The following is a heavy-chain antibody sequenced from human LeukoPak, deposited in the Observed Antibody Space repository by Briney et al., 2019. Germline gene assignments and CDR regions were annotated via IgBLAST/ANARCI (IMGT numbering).Heavy chain of an antibody. D-gene: IGHD3-10*01. Sequence: GGSLRLSCAASGFTFSSYSMNWVRQAPGKGLEWVSYISSSSSTVYYADTVKGRFTVSRDNAKNSLYLQMNSLRAEDTAVYYCAREGSYYLDAFDIWGQGTMVTVSS. CDR1: GFTFSSYS. V-gene: IGHV3-48*04. CDR3: AREGSYYLDAFDI. CDR2: ISSSSSTV. J-gene: IGHJ3*02.